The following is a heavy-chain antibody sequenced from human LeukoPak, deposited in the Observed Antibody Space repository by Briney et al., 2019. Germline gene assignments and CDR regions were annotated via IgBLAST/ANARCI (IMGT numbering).Heavy chain of an antibody. CDR3: ARARGILWFGYDAFDI. CDR1: GYTFTSYY. Sequence: ASVTVSCKASGYTFTSYYVHWVRQAPGQGLEWMGIINPSGGSTTYAQNFQGRITMARDTSTSTVYMELSSLRSEDTAVYYCARARGILWFGYDAFDIWGQGTMVTVSS. V-gene: IGHV1-46*01. D-gene: IGHD3-10*01. CDR2: INPSGGST. J-gene: IGHJ3*02.